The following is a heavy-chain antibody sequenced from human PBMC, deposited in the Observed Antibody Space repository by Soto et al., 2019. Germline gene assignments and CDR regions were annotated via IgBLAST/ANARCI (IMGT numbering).Heavy chain of an antibody. CDR3: ATLYIIAAVEFDH. Sequence: ASVKVSCKVSGYTLTELSMHWVRQAPGKGLEWMGGFDPEDGETIYAQKFQGRVTMTEDTSTDTDYMELSSLRSEDTAVYYCATLYIIAAVEFDHWGQGTLGTVS. J-gene: IGHJ5*02. CDR1: GYTLTELS. V-gene: IGHV1-24*01. CDR2: FDPEDGET. D-gene: IGHD6-13*01.